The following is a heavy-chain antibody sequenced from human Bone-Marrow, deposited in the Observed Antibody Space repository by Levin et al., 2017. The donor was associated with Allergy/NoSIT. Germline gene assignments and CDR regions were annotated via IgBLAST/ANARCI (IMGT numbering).Heavy chain of an antibody. CDR2: INSDGSST. D-gene: IGHD3-16*01. V-gene: IGHV3-74*01. CDR1: GFTFSSYW. Sequence: LSLTCGASGFTFSSYWMHWVRQAPGKGLVWVSRINSDGSSTSYADSVKGRVTISRDNAKNTLYLQMNSLRAEDTAVYYCAKGGGKVFDYWGQGILVTVSS. CDR3: AKGGGKVFDY. J-gene: IGHJ4*02.